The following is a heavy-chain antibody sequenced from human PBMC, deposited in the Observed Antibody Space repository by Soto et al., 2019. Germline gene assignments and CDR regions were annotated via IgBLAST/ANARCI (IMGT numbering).Heavy chain of an antibody. CDR1: GFTFSSYG. J-gene: IGHJ6*03. Sequence: GGSLRLSCAASGFTFSSYGMHWVRQAPGKGLEWVEVISYDGSNKYYADSVKGRFTISRDNSKNTLYLQMNSLRAEDTAVYYCAKDSQYYDYIWGSYRPTGYYMDVWGKGTTVTVSS. D-gene: IGHD3-16*02. CDR2: ISYDGSNK. V-gene: IGHV3-30*18. CDR3: AKDSQYYDYIWGSYRPTGYYMDV.